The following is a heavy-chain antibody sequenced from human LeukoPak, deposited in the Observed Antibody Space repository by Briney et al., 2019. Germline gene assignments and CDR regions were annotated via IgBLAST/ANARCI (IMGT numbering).Heavy chain of an antibody. D-gene: IGHD6-19*01. J-gene: IGHJ5*02. Sequence: GGSLRLSCAASGFTFSSFWMTWVRQAPGKGLEWVANIKEDGSENYFADSVKGRFTISRDNAKNTLYLQMNSLRAEDTAVYYCATQSSGCPYHWGQGTLVTVSS. CDR2: IKEDGSEN. CDR3: ATQSSGCPYH. CDR1: GFTFSSFW. V-gene: IGHV3-7*01.